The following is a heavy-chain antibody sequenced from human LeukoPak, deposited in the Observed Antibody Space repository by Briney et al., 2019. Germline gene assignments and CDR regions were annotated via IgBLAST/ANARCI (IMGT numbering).Heavy chain of an antibody. CDR3: ARRPGIAVAGFDY. J-gene: IGHJ4*02. D-gene: IGHD6-19*01. CDR2: INPNSGGT. Sequence: ASVKVSCKASGYTFTGYYMHWVRQAPGQGLEWMGWINPNSGGTNYAQKFQGRVTMTRDTSISTAYMELSRLRSDDTAVYYCARRPGIAVAGFDYWGQGTLVTVSS. V-gene: IGHV1-2*02. CDR1: GYTFTGYY.